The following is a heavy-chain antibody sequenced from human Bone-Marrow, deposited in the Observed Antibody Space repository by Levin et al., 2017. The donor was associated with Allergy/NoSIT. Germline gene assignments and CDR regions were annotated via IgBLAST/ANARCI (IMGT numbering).Heavy chain of an antibody. J-gene: IGHJ6*02. V-gene: IGHV3-21*06. CDR1: GFDFNTHD. Sequence: AGGSLRLSCRGSGFDFNTHDMNWVRQAPGQGLEWVSSISGNSHYVYSADSVKGRFSISRDNAKNSMFLHMHSLRVEDTAVYYCARSQGRSGWSYYYYGMDVWGRGTTLTVSS. CDR3: ARSQGRSGWSYYYYGMDV. D-gene: IGHD6-19*01. CDR2: ISGNSHYV.